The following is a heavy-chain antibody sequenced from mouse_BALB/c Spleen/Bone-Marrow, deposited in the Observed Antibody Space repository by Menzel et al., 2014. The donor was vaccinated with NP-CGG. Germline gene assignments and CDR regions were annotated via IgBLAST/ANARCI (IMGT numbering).Heavy chain of an antibody. CDR2: ISSGSSTI. D-gene: IGHD2-1*01. CDR3: ARGGNFAWFAY. Sequence: EVHLVESGGGLVQPGGSRKLSCAASGFTFSSFGMHWVRQAPEKGLEWVAYISSGSSTIYYADTVEGRFTISRDNPKNTLFLQMPSLRSEDTSMYYCARGGNFAWFAYWGQGTLVTVSA. J-gene: IGHJ3*01. CDR1: GFTFSSFG. V-gene: IGHV5-17*02.